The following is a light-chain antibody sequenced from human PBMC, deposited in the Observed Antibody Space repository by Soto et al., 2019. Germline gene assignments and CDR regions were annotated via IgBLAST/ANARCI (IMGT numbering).Light chain of an antibody. Sequence: EVVMTQSPAILSVSPGERATLSCRASQSVNSDLAWYQQKPGQAPRLLIQGASTRATGIPARFSGSGSGTEFPLTISSLQSEDFAVYYCQQYKYWPRTFGQGTKVDIK. CDR3: QQYKYWPRT. J-gene: IGKJ1*01. CDR1: QSVNSD. CDR2: GAS. V-gene: IGKV3-15*01.